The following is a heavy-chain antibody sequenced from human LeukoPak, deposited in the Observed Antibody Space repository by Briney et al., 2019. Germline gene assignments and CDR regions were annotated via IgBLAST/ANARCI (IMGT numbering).Heavy chain of an antibody. J-gene: IGHJ3*02. V-gene: IGHV1-58*02. CDR1: GFTFTSSA. CDR3: ARGHYDFWSGYYTGPDAFDI. Sequence: GASVKVSCKASGFTFTSSAMQWVRQARGQRLEWIGWIVVGSGNTNYAQKFQERVTITRDMSTSTAYMELSSLRSEDTAVYYCARGHYDFWSGYYTGPDAFDIWGQGTMVTVSS. D-gene: IGHD3-3*01. CDR2: IVVGSGNT.